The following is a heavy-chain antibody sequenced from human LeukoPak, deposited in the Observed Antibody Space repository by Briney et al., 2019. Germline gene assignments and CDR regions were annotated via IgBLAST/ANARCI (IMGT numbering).Heavy chain of an antibody. CDR1: GGSISSSSYY. J-gene: IGHJ4*02. V-gene: IGHV4-39*01. Sequence: SETLSLTCTVSGGSISSSSYYWGWIRQPPGKGLEWIGSIYYSGSTYYNPSLKSRVTISVDTSKNQFSLKLSSVTAADTAVYCCARQPRIAARPEDYWGQGTLVTVSS. D-gene: IGHD6-6*01. CDR2: IYYSGST. CDR3: ARQPRIAARPEDY.